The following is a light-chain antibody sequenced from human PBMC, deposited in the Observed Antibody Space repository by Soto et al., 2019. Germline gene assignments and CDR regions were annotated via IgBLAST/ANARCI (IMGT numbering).Light chain of an antibody. J-gene: IGLJ2*01. CDR3: SSFTSSDTLVV. V-gene: IGLV2-14*03. CDR2: DVS. CDR1: SSDVGGYNF. Sequence: QSALTQPASVSGSPGQSITISCTGTSSDVGGYNFVSWYQHHPAKAPKLMIYDVSNRPSGVSNRFSGSKSGNTASLTISGSQAEDEAHYYCSSFTSSDTLVVFGGGTKLTVL.